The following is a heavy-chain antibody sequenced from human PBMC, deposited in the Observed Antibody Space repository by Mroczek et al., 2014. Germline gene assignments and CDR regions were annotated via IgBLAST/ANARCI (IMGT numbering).Heavy chain of an antibody. CDR2: IIPIFASA. D-gene: IGHD5-18*01. CDR1: GGTFSSYV. Sequence: QVQLVQSGAEVKKPGSSVKVSCKASGGTFSSYVISWVRQAPGQGLEWVGGIIPIFASANYAQKFEGRVMITADESRSTAYMELNNLRSEDTAVYYCANRGYSETDDYWGQGTLVTVSS. J-gene: IGHJ4*02. V-gene: IGHV1-69*12. CDR3: ANRGYSETDDY.